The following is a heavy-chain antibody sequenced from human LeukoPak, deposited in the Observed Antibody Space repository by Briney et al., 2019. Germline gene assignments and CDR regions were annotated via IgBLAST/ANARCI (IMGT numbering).Heavy chain of an antibody. CDR1: GFTFSSYG. CDR2: ISYDGSNK. J-gene: IGHJ4*02. Sequence: PGGSLRLSCAASGFTFSSYGMHWVRQAPGKGLEWVAVISYDGSNKYYGDSVKGRFTISRDNSKNTVYLQMNSLRAEDTAVYYCARSLRPDYWGQGTLVTVSS. CDR3: ARSLRPDY. V-gene: IGHV3-30*03.